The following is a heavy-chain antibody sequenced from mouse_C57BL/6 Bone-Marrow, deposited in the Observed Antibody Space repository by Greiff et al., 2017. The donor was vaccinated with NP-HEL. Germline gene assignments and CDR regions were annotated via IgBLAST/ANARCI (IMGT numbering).Heavy chain of an antibody. CDR3: ARGEVLAWFAF. J-gene: IGHJ3*01. Sequence: QVQLQQSGPELVKPGASVKLSCKASGYTFTSYDINWVKQRPGQGLEWIGWIYPRDGSTKYNEKFKGKATLTVDTSSSTAYMELHSLTSEDAAVYFCARGEVLAWFAFWGQGTLVTVSA. CDR1: GYTFTSYD. D-gene: IGHD2-14*01. CDR2: IYPRDGST. V-gene: IGHV1-85*01.